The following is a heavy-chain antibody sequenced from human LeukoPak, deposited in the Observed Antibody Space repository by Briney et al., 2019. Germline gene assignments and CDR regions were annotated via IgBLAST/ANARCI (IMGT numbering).Heavy chain of an antibody. D-gene: IGHD5-18*01. V-gene: IGHV1-69*06. CDR2: IIPIFGTA. CDR3: VRYSYGNDYFDY. Sequence: ASVKVSCKASGGTFSSYAISWVRQAPGQGLEWMGGIIPIFGTANYAQKFQGRVTITADKSTSTAHMELSSLRSEDTAVYYCVRYSYGNDYFDYWGQGTLVTVSS. J-gene: IGHJ4*02. CDR1: GGTFSSYA.